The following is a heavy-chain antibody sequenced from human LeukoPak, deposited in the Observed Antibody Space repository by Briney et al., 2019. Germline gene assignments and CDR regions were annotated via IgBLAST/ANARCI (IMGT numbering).Heavy chain of an antibody. CDR2: MNPNSGNT. Sequence: ASVKVSCKASGCTFTSYDINWVRQATGQGLEWMGWMNPNSGNTGYAQKFQGRVTITRNTSISTAYMELSSLRSEDTAVYYCARVKSSSSALYYYYYMDAWGKGTTVTVSS. CDR3: ARVKSSSSALYYYYYMDA. J-gene: IGHJ6*03. V-gene: IGHV1-8*01. CDR1: GCTFTSYD. D-gene: IGHD6-6*01.